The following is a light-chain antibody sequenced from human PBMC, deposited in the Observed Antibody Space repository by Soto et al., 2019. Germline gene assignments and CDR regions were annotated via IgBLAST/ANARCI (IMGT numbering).Light chain of an antibody. Sequence: DIVMTQSPLSLPVTPGGPASISCRSSQSLLHSNGYNYLVWYLQKPGQSPQLLITLGSNRAAGVPDRFSGSGSCTDFTLKISRVEAEDVGVYYCMQALQTPMFTFGQGTKLEIK. V-gene: IGKV2-28*01. CDR1: QSLLHSNGYNY. J-gene: IGKJ2*01. CDR3: MQALQTPMFT. CDR2: LGS.